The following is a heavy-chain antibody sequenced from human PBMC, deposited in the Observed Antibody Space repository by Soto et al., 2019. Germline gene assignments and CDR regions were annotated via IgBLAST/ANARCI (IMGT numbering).Heavy chain of an antibody. V-gene: IGHV1-69*13. D-gene: IGHD3-3*01. CDR1: GGTFSSYS. J-gene: IGHJ6*02. CDR3: AQPTITIFGVVIPADYYYGMDV. CDR2: IIPIFGTA. Sequence: ASVKVSCKASGGTFSSYSISWVRQAPGQGLEWMGGIIPIFGTANYAHKFQGRVTITADESTSTAYMELSSLRSEDTAVYYCAQPTITIFGVVIPADYYYGMDVWGQGTTVNVSS.